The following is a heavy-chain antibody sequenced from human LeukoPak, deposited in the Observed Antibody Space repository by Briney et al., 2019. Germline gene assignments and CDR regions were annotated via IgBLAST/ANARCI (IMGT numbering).Heavy chain of an antibody. CDR3: ARVWASLVGATYDAFDI. CDR1: GFTFSSYW. Sequence: PGGSLRLSCAASGFTFSSYWMHWVRQAPGKGLVWVSRINSDGSSTSYADSVKGRFTISRDNAKNTLYLQMNSLRAEDTAVYYCARVWASLVGATYDAFDIWGQGTMVTVSS. V-gene: IGHV3-74*01. D-gene: IGHD1-26*01. J-gene: IGHJ3*02. CDR2: INSDGSST.